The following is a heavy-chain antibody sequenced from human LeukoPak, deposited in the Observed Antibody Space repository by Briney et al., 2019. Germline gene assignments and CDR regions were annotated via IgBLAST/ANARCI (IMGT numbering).Heavy chain of an antibody. D-gene: IGHD4-17*01. CDR3: AKSVTTVTPYYFDY. CDR1: GFTFASST. V-gene: IGHV3-21*04. CDR2: MSADSDYI. Sequence: GGSLRLSCAASGFTFASSTMNWVRQAPGKGLEWVSSMSADSDYIYYADSVKGRFTISRDNSKNTLYLQMNSLRAEDTAVYYCAKSVTTVTPYYFDYWGQGTLVTVSS. J-gene: IGHJ4*02.